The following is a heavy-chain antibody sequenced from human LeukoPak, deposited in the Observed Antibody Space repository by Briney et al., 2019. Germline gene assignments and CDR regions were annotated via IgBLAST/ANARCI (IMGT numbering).Heavy chain of an antibody. V-gene: IGHV5-51*01. J-gene: IGHJ4*02. CDR1: GSSFTTYW. Sequence: GESLKISCKDSGSSFTTYWIGWVRQVPGKGLEWVGIIYPGDSDTRYSPSFQGQVTISADKSISTAYLQWRSLKASDTAMYYCARPSGTYNRFDYWGQGTLVTVSS. CDR2: IYPGDSDT. D-gene: IGHD1-26*01. CDR3: ARPSGTYNRFDY.